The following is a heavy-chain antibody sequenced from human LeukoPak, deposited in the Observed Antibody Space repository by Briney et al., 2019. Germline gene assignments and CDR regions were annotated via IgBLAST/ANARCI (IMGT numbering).Heavy chain of an antibody. CDR2: IYHSGST. CDR1: GGSISSSNW. V-gene: IGHV4-4*02. Sequence: SETLSLTCAVSGGSISSSNWWSWVRQPPGKGLEWIGEIYHSGSTNYNPSLKSRVTISVDTSRNQFSLRLNSLTAADTAVYYCARARSPGFSSGWYDHWGQGTLVTVSS. D-gene: IGHD3-22*01. J-gene: IGHJ5*02. CDR3: ARARSPGFSSGWYDH.